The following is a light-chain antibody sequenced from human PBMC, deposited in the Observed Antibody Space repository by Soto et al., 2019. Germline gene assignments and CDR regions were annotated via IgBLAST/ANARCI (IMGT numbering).Light chain of an antibody. V-gene: IGKV3-20*01. Sequence: EIVLTQSPGTLSLSPGERATLSCRASQSVSSSYLAWYQQTPGQAPRLLVYDTSYRATGVPDRFGGSGSGTDFTLTISRLEPEDSAVYYCQQYDSSPWTFGQGTKVEIK. CDR2: DTS. CDR1: QSVSSSY. CDR3: QQYDSSPWT. J-gene: IGKJ1*01.